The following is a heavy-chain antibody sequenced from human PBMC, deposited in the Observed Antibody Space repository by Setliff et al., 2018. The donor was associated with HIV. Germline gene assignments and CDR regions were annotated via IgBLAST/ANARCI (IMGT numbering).Heavy chain of an antibody. CDR1: GGSISSYY. D-gene: IGHD2-8*02. V-gene: IGHV4-59*12. Sequence: SETLSLTWRVSGGSISSYYWSWIRQPPGKGLEWIGYSYYSGSTNYNPSLKSRVTISVDTSKNQFSLKLSSVTAADTAVYYCARVSITYWYSIPRDYYYYMDVWGEGTTVTVSS. J-gene: IGHJ6*03. CDR3: ARVSITYWYSIPRDYYYYMDV. CDR2: SYYSGST.